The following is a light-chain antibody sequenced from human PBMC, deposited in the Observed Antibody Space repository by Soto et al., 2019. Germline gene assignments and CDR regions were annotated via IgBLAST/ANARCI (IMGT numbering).Light chain of an antibody. CDR2: GAS. CDR1: QSVSSSY. J-gene: IGKJ3*01. Sequence: EIVLTQSPGTLSLSPGERATLSCRASQSVSSSYLAWYQQKPGQAPRLLIDGASSRATGIPDRFSGSGSGTDFTLTISSLEPEDFAVYYCQQYSSSPIFTFGPGTKVDIK. V-gene: IGKV3-20*01. CDR3: QQYSSSPIFT.